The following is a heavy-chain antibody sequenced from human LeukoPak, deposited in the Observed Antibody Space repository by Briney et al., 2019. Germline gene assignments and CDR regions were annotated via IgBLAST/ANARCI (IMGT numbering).Heavy chain of an antibody. D-gene: IGHD5-12*01. V-gene: IGHV3-49*04. J-gene: IGHJ4*02. CDR2: IRSKAYGGTT. Sequence: GGSLRLTCTASGFTFGDYAMGWVRQAPGKGLEWVGFIRSKAYGGTTEYAASVKGRFTISRDDSKSIAYLQMNSLKTEDTALYYCTRDRYSRTWGWGQGTLVTVSS. CDR1: GFTFGDYA. CDR3: TRDRYSRTWG.